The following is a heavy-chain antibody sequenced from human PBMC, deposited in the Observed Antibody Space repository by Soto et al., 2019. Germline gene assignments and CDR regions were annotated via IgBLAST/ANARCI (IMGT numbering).Heavy chain of an antibody. CDR1: GFTFSRYG. J-gene: IGHJ4*02. Sequence: QPGGSLRLSCAASGFTFSRYGMHWVRQAPGKGLEWVAVISYDGNDKHYEDSVKGRFTISRDNSKNTLSLQMNSLRAEDTAVYYCAKDGDIAAAGYYFDYWGQGTLVTVSS. D-gene: IGHD6-13*01. CDR2: ISYDGNDK. V-gene: IGHV3-30*18. CDR3: AKDGDIAAAGYYFDY.